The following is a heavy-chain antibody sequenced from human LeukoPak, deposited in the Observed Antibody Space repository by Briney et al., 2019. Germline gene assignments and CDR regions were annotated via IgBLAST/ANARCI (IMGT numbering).Heavy chain of an antibody. J-gene: IGHJ5*02. V-gene: IGHV1-8*01. CDR2: MNPNSGNT. CDR1: GYTFTSYD. CDR3: ARDYGGNSGWFDP. Sequence: ASVKVSCKASGYTFTSYDINWVRQATGQGLEWLGWMNPNSGNTGYAHKFQGRVTMTRSTSISTAYMELSSLTSEDTAVYYCARDYGGNSGWFDPWGQGTLVTVSS. D-gene: IGHD4-17*01.